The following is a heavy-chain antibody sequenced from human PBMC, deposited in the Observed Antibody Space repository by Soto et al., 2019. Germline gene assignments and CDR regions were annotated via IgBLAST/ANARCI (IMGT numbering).Heavy chain of an antibody. Sequence: QVQLVESGGGVVQPGRSLRLSCAASGFTFTAYGMDWVRQAPGKGLEWVGVISYDGSNKYYAESVKGRFTLSRDNSTYMLYLQLNSLRPEDTAVYSCPKALGYNYGDRVHFNGMDVWGQGTTVTFSS. J-gene: IGHJ6*02. CDR3: PKALGYNYGDRVHFNGMDV. V-gene: IGHV3-30-3*01. CDR1: GFTFTAYG. CDR2: ISYDGSNK. D-gene: IGHD5-18*01.